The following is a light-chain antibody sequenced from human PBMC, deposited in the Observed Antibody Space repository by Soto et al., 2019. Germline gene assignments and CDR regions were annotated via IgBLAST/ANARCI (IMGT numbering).Light chain of an antibody. CDR3: QHDNSYWT. CDR2: KAS. Sequence: DIQMTQSPSTLSASVGDRVTITCRASQSISSWLAWYQQKPGKAPKLLIYKASSVESAVPSRFSGSGSGTEFTLTINSLQPDYFAPYYCQHDNSYWTFGQGTKVEIK. J-gene: IGKJ1*01. V-gene: IGKV1-5*03. CDR1: QSISSW.